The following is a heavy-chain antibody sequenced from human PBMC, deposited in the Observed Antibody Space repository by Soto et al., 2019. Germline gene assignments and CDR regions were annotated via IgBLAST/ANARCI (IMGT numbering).Heavy chain of an antibody. V-gene: IGHV6-1*01. Sequence: SQTLSLTCAISGDSVSSNSGAWNWIRQSPSRGLEWLGRTYYRSKWYNDFAVSVKSRITINPDTSKNQFSLQLNSVTPEDTAVYYCVRQYRDSQYYSGMDVSGQATTVTVSS. CDR2: TYYRSKWYN. CDR1: GDSVSSNSGA. D-gene: IGHD6-6*01. CDR3: VRQYRDSQYYSGMDV. J-gene: IGHJ6*02.